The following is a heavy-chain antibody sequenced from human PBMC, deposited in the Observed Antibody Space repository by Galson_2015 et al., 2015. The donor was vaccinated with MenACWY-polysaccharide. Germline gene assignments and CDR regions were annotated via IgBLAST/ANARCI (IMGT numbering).Heavy chain of an antibody. CDR3: TRDRTIDY. V-gene: IGHV3-49*03. J-gene: IGHJ4*02. CDR1: GFTFGNYD. CDR2: IRCKASGKTT. Sequence: SLKLSCAASGFTFGNYDMAWFRQAPGKGLEWVGFIRCKASGKTTGYAASVKGRLTISRDDSKSTAYLQMNSLQTEDTAIYYCTRDRTIDYWGQGTLVTVSS.